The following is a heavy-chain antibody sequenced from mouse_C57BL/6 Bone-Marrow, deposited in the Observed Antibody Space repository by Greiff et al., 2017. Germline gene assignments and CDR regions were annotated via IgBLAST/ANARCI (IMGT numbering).Heavy chain of an antibody. D-gene: IGHD1-1*01. V-gene: IGHV1-85*01. CDR1: GYTFTSYD. CDR3: ARLEFYGSSGDWYVDV. J-gene: IGHJ1*03. Sequence: VQLQQSGPELVKPGASVKLSCKASGYTFTSYDINWVKQRPGQGLEWIGWIYPRDGSTKYNEKFKGKATLTVDTSSSTAYMELHSLTSEDSAVYFCARLEFYGSSGDWYVDVWGTGTTGTVSS. CDR2: IYPRDGST.